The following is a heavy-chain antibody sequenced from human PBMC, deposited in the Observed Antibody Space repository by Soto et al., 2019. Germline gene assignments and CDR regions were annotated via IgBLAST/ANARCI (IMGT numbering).Heavy chain of an antibody. CDR3: AADPFCSSTNCYNWFDP. V-gene: IGHV1-58*01. J-gene: IGHJ5*02. Sequence: ASVKVSCKASGFTFTRSAVQWVRQARGQRLEWIGWIVVDGANTNYAQKFQERVTITRDMSTSTAYMELSSLRSEDTAVYYCAADPFCSSTNCYNWFDPWGQGTRVTVSS. D-gene: IGHD2-2*01. CDR2: IVVDGANT. CDR1: GFTFTRSA.